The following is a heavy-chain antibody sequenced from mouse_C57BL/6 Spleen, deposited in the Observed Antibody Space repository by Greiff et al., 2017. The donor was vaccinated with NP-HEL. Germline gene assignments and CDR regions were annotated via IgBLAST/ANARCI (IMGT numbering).Heavy chain of an antibody. CDR3: ARSPSYGRPYYAMDY. V-gene: IGHV1-55*01. J-gene: IGHJ4*01. D-gene: IGHD1-1*01. CDR1: GYTFTSYW. Sequence: QVQLQQPGAELVKPGASVKMSCKASGYTFTSYWITWVKQRPGQGLEWIGDIYPGSGSTNYNEKFKSKATLTVDTSSSTAYMQLSSLTSEDSAVYYCARSPSYGRPYYAMDYWGQGTSVTVSS. CDR2: IYPGSGST.